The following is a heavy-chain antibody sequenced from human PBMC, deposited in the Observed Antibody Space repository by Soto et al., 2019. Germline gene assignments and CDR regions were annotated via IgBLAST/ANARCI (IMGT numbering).Heavy chain of an antibody. Sequence: QVTLKESGPVLVKPTETLTLTCTVSGFSLSNARMGVSWIRQPPGKALEWLAHIFSNDEKSYSTSLKSRLTISKDTSKSQVVLTMTNMDPVDTATYYCARGTKGAPTTGWFDPWGQGTLVTVSS. D-gene: IGHD1-1*01. J-gene: IGHJ5*02. V-gene: IGHV2-26*01. CDR3: ARGTKGAPTTGWFDP. CDR1: GFSLSNARMG. CDR2: IFSNDEK.